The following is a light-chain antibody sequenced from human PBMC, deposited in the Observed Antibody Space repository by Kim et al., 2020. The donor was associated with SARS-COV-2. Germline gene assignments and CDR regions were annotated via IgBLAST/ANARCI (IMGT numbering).Light chain of an antibody. V-gene: IGKV3-11*01. J-gene: IGKJ4*01. CDR1: QSVSTS. CDR2: DAS. Sequence: EIVLTQSPATLSLSPGERATLSCRASQSVSTSLTWYQQKPGQALRLLIYDASNRATGIPARFSGSGSGTDFTLTISSLEPEDFAIYYCQQRSNWPLTFGGGTKVDIK. CDR3: QQRSNWPLT.